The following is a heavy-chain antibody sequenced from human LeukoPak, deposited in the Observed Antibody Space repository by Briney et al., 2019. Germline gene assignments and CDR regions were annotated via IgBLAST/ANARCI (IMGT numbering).Heavy chain of an antibody. CDR3: TTVWVLTGYYNTLYFDY. J-gene: IGHJ4*02. V-gene: IGHV3-15*01. CDR1: GFTFSNAW. CDR2: IKCKTDGGTT. D-gene: IGHD3-9*01. Sequence: GGSLRLSCSASGFTFSNAWMSWVRQAPGKGLEWVGRIKCKTDGGTTDYAAPVKGSFSISRDDSKNTLYLQMNSLKNEDTAVYYCTTVWVLTGYYNTLYFDYWGQGTLDTVSS.